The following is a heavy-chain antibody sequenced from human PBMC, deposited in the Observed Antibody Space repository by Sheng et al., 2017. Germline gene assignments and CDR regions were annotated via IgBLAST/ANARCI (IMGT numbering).Heavy chain of an antibody. CDR3: ARGLGRLARHNWFDP. D-gene: IGHD6-19*01. CDR1: GGSFSGYY. J-gene: IGHJ5*02. V-gene: IGHV4-34*01. Sequence: QVQLQQWGAGLLKPSETLSLTCAVYGGSFSGYYWSWIRQPPGKGLEWIGEINHSGSTNYNPSLKSRVTISVDTSKNQFSLKLSSVTAADTAVYYCARGLGRLARHNWFDPWGQGNPGHRLL. CDR2: INHSGST.